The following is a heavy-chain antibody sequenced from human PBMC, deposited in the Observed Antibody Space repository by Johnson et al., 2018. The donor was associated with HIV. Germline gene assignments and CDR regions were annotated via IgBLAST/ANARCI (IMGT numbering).Heavy chain of an antibody. Sequence: VQLVESGGGMVKPGGSLRLSCVASGFTFSNAWMSWVRQAPGKGLEWVGRIKSKTDGGTTDYAAPVKGRFTISRDDSKNTLYLQMNSLKTEDTAVYYCAKDLGDAVGTTHDAFDIWGQGTMVTVSS. CDR1: GFTFSNAW. CDR3: AKDLGDAVGTTHDAFDI. V-gene: IGHV3-15*01. D-gene: IGHD1-26*01. CDR2: IKSKTDGGTT. J-gene: IGHJ3*02.